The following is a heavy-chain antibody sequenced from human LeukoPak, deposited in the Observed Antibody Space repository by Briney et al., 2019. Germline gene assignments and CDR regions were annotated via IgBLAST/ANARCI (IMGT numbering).Heavy chain of an antibody. Sequence: GESLKISCKGSGYSFTSCWIGWVRQMPGKGLEWMGIIYPGDSDTRYSPSFQGQVTMSADKSISTAYLQWSSLKASDTAIYYCARTDASSFDTFDIWGQGSMVTVSS. J-gene: IGHJ3*02. CDR2: IYPGDSDT. CDR1: GYSFTSCW. D-gene: IGHD2-8*01. CDR3: ARTDASSFDTFDI. V-gene: IGHV5-51*01.